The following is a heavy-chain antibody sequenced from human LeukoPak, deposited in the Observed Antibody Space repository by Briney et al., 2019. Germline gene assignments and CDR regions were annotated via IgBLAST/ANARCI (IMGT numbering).Heavy chain of an antibody. CDR2: ISSSSSYI. CDR3: ARDAAAAGSDY. D-gene: IGHD6-13*01. CDR1: GFTFSSYS. Sequence: GGSLRLSCAASGFTFSSYSMNWVRQAPGKGLEWVSSISSSSSYIYYADSVKGRFIISRDNAKNSLYLQMNSLRAEDTAVYYCARDAAAAGSDYWGQGTLVTVSS. V-gene: IGHV3-21*01. J-gene: IGHJ4*02.